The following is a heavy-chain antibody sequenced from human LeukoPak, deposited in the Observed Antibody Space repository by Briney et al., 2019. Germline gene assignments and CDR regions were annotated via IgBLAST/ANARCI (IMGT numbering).Heavy chain of an antibody. CDR3: ARDPNPRRYTAMALGDAFDI. J-gene: IGHJ3*02. CDR1: GYTFTSYY. Sequence: EASVKVSCTASGYTFTSYYMHWVRQAPGQGLEWMGIINPSGGSTSYAQKFQGRVTMTRDTSTSTVYMELSSLRSEDTAVYYCARDPNPRRYTAMALGDAFDIWGQGTMVTVSS. D-gene: IGHD5-18*01. V-gene: IGHV1-46*01. CDR2: INPSGGST.